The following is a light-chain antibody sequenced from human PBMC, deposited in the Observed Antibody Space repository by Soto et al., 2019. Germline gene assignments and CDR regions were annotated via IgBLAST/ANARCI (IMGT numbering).Light chain of an antibody. V-gene: IGLV1-36*01. CDR1: SSNIGNNA. Sequence: QSVLTQPPSVSEAPRQRVTISCSGSSSNIGNNAVNWYQQLPGKAPKLLIYYDDLLPSGVSDRFSGSKSGTSASLASSGLQSVHEADYYCAAWDDSLNGPVFGGGTTLTVL. CDR2: YDD. J-gene: IGLJ2*01. CDR3: AAWDDSLNGPV.